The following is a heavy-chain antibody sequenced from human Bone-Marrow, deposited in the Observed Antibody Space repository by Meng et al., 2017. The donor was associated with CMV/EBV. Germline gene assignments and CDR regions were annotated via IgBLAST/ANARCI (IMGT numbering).Heavy chain of an antibody. J-gene: IGHJ6*02. Sequence: GESLKISCAASGFTFSSYDMHWVRQATGKGLEWVSAIGTAGDTYYPGSVKGRFTISRENAKNSLYLQMNSLRAGDTAVYYCARDHPYYDFWSGPYGMDVCGQGTTVTVSS. CDR3: ARDHPYYDFWSGPYGMDV. V-gene: IGHV3-13*01. D-gene: IGHD3-3*01. CDR1: GFTFSSYD. CDR2: IGTAGDT.